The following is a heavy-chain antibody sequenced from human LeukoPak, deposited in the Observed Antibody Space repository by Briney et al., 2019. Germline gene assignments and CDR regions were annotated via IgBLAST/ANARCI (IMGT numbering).Heavy chain of an antibody. Sequence: PSETLSLTCTVSGGSISSGSYYWSWIRQPAGKGLEWIRRIYTSGSTNYNPSLKSRVTISVDTSKNQFSLKLSSVTAADTAVYYCARVDYYDSSGHFDYWGQGTLVTVSS. CDR1: GGSISSGSYY. D-gene: IGHD3-22*01. CDR3: ARVDYYDSSGHFDY. CDR2: IYTSGST. J-gene: IGHJ4*02. V-gene: IGHV4-61*02.